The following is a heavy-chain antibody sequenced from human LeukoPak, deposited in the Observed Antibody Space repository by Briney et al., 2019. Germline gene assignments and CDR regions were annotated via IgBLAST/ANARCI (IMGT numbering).Heavy chain of an antibody. CDR3: ARGGYCSGGSCYSSRMVYYYYYMDV. CDR2: ISAYNGRT. Sequence: ASVKVSCKASGYTFTSYGISWVRQAPGQGLEGMGWISAYNGRTNYAQKLQGRVTMTTDTSTSTAYMELRSLRSDDTAVYYCARGGYCSGGSCYSSRMVYYYYYMDVWGKGTTVTVSS. J-gene: IGHJ6*03. V-gene: IGHV1-18*01. CDR1: GYTFTSYG. D-gene: IGHD2-15*01.